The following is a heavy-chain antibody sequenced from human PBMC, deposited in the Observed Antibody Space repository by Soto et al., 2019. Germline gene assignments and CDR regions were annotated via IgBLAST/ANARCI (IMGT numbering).Heavy chain of an antibody. Sequence: PGGSLRLSCTASGFTFSDYYMSWIRQAPGKGLEWLAYISGSGSTTYYTDSVKGRFAISRDNARTSLYLQISSLRVEDSAVYYCARSSLTYFEFWGQGTLVTVSS. CDR3: ARSSLTYFEF. CDR2: ISGSGSTT. V-gene: IGHV3-11*01. J-gene: IGHJ4*02. CDR1: GFTFSDYY.